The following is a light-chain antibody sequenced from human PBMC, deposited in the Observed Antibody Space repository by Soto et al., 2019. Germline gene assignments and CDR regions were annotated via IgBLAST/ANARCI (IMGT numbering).Light chain of an antibody. Sequence: DIQMTQSPSTLSASVGDRVTITCRASQRTSGWLAWYQKKPGKDPKLLIYKASTLKSGVPSRFSGGGSGTEFNLTISRLHTDDFSTFYGQQYNNYPWTFGQGTKLDIK. CDR1: QRTSGW. CDR3: QQYNNYPWT. V-gene: IGKV1-5*03. J-gene: IGKJ1*01. CDR2: KAS.